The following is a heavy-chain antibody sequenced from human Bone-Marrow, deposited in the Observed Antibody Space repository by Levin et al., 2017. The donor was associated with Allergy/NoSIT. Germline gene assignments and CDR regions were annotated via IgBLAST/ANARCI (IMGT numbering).Heavy chain of an antibody. J-gene: IGHJ6*02. CDR3: HLYLV. CDR1: GITFSDHG. V-gene: IGHV3-33*01. CDR2: IWPDGNNK. D-gene: IGHD2-15*01. Sequence: PGGSLRLSCVASGITFSDHGMHWVRQAPGKGLEWVAVIWPDGNNKYYADSVKGRFTVSRDNSKNTLYLHMNSLRAEDTAVYYCHLYLVWGQGTTVTVSS.